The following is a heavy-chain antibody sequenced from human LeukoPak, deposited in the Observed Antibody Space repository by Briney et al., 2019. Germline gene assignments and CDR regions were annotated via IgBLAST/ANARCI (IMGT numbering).Heavy chain of an antibody. CDR3: ARGYGNYDFWSGNYYGMDV. V-gene: IGHV3-30-3*01. CDR2: ISYDGSNK. D-gene: IGHD3-3*01. CDR1: GFTFSSYA. J-gene: IGHJ6*02. Sequence: GRSLRLSCAASGFTFSSYAMHWVRQAPGKGLEWVAVISYDGSNKYYADSVKGRFTISRGNSKNTLYLQMNSLRAEDTAVYYCARGYGNYDFWSGNYYGMDVWGQGTTVTVSS.